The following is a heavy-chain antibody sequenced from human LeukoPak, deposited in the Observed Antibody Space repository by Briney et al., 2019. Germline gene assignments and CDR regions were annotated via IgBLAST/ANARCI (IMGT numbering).Heavy chain of an antibody. CDR2: IYPGDSDT. CDR3: ARLMGSYYYDSSGYYYFDY. V-gene: IGHV5-51*01. D-gene: IGHD3-22*01. J-gene: IGHJ4*02. CDR1: GYSFTSYW. Sequence: GESLQISCKGSGYSFTSYWIGWVRQLPGKGLEWMGIIYPGDSDTRYSPSFQGQVTISADKSISTAYLQWSSLKASDTAMYYCARLMGSYYYDSSGYYYFDYWGQGTLVTVSS.